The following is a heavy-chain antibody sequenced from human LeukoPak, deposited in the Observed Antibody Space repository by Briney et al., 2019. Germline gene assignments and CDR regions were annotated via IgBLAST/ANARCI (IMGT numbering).Heavy chain of an antibody. CDR2: ISPTSSYM. CDR1: GFTFTDFY. D-gene: IGHD4-23*01. J-gene: IGHJ5*02. Sequence: GGSLRLSCAAPGFTFTDFYMNWVRQAPGKGLEWVSWISPTSSYMYYADSVKGRFTISRDNAKNSLYLRMNSLRAEDTALYYCVRDADGGNSWFDTWGQGTLVTVSS. CDR3: VRDADGGNSWFDT. V-gene: IGHV3-21*04.